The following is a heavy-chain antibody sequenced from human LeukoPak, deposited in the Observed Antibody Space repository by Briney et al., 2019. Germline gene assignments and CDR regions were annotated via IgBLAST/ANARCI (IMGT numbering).Heavy chain of an antibody. J-gene: IGHJ6*02. D-gene: IGHD2-21*01. Sequence: GGSLRLSCAASGFTFSSYAMSWVRQAPGKGLEWVSAISGSGGSTYYADSVKGRFTISRDNSKNTLYLQMNSLRAEGTAVYYCAKDVRNSFAAYGMDVWGQGTTVTVSS. V-gene: IGHV3-23*01. CDR1: GFTFSSYA. CDR2: ISGSGGST. CDR3: AKDVRNSFAAYGMDV.